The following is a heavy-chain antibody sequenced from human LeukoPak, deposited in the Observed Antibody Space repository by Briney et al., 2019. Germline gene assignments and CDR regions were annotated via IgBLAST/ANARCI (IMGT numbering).Heavy chain of an antibody. CDR3: ARADSSSNWYFDL. CDR1: GFTVSSNY. CDR2: IYSGGST. J-gene: IGHJ2*01. Sequence: PGGSLRLSCAASGFTVSSNYMSWVRQAPGKGLEWVSVIYSGGSTYYADSAKGRFTTPRSNSKNLLYLQMNSMRAEDTAVYYCARADSSSNWYFDLWGRGTLVTVSS. D-gene: IGHD6-6*01. V-gene: IGHV3-66*02.